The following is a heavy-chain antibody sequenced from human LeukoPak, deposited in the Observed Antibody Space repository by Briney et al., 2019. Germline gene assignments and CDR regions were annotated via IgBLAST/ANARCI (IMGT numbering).Heavy chain of an antibody. V-gene: IGHV1-18*01. J-gene: IGHJ5*02. D-gene: IGHD3-10*01. CDR3: ARAVCGDDNWFDP. CDR2: ISAYNGNT. CDR1: GYTFTSYG. Sequence: GASVKVSCKASGYTFTSYGISWVRQAPGQGLEWMGWISAYNGNTNYAQKLQGRVTMTTDTSTSTVYMELRSLRSDDTAVYYCARAVCGDDNWFDPWGQGTLVTVSS.